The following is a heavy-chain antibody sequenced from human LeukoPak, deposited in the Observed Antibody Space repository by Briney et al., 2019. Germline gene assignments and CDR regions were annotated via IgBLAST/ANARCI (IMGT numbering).Heavy chain of an antibody. J-gene: IGHJ4*02. CDR2: ISPSGSNT. V-gene: IGHV3-11*01. CDR1: GFTFSDYY. D-gene: IGHD3-3*01. Sequence: PVGSLRLSCAASGFTFSDYYMNWIRQTPGKGLEWVSYISPSGSNTYYADSVKGRFTISRDNAKNSLYLQMNSLRAEDTAVYYCAREATISSWGQGTLVTVSS. CDR3: AREATISS.